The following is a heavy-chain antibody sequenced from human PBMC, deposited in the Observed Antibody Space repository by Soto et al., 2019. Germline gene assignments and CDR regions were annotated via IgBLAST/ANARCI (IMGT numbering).Heavy chain of an antibody. D-gene: IGHD2-2*01. Sequence: PGGSLRLSCAASGFTFSSYGMHWVRQAPGKGLEWVAVISYDGSNKYYADSVKGRFTISRDNSKNTLYLQMNSLRAEDTAVYYCAKEYQLLCLRGLLSAWGQGTLVTVSS. V-gene: IGHV3-30*18. CDR1: GFTFSSYG. J-gene: IGHJ5*02. CDR3: AKEYQLLCLRGLLSA. CDR2: ISYDGSNK.